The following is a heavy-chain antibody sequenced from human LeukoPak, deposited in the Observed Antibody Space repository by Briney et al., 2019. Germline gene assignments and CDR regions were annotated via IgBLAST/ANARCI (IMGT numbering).Heavy chain of an antibody. CDR1: GFTFSDYY. V-gene: IGHV3-11*05. J-gene: IGHJ4*02. CDR3: ARETGDGSGSYPDY. CDR2: ISTSSSYR. D-gene: IGHD3-10*01. Sequence: PGGSLRLSCAASGFTFSDYYMSWVRQAPGKGLEWVSYISTSSSYRDYADSVKDRFIISRDNAKNSLYLQMNSLRVEDTAVYYCARETGDGSGSYPDYWGQGTLVTVSS.